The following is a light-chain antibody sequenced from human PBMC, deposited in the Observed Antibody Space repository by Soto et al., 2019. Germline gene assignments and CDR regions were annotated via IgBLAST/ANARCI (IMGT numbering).Light chain of an antibody. V-gene: IGKV4-1*01. CDR2: WAS. Sequence: DIVMTQSPDSLAVSLGERATINCKSNQSDFYSSNERNYLAWYQQKPGQPPKLLIYWASTREFGVPDRFSGTGSVTDFTLTISSLQAEDVAVYYCQLYYGNLPLTFGGGTKVEIK. CDR1: QSDFYSSNERNY. J-gene: IGKJ4*01. CDR3: QLYYGNLPLT.